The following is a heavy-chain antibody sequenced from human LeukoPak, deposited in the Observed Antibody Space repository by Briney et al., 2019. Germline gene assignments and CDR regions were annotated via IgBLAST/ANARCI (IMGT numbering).Heavy chain of an antibody. CDR3: ARLQIAAAVPYYFDY. Sequence: SETLSLTCTVSGGSISSNFYYWGWIRQPPGKGLEWIGSIFHRGNTFYTPSLKSRVPISVDTSRNQFSLRLTSVTAADTAIYYCARLQIAAAVPYYFDYWGQGTLVTVSS. CDR2: IFHRGNT. CDR1: GGSISSNFYY. V-gene: IGHV4-39*01. D-gene: IGHD6-13*01. J-gene: IGHJ4*02.